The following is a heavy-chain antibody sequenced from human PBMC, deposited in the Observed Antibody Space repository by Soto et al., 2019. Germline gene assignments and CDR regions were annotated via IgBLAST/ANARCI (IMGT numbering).Heavy chain of an antibody. V-gene: IGHV1-69*06. J-gene: IGHJ6*02. CDR3: ARGCSGGSCYYYYYGMDV. D-gene: IGHD2-15*01. CDR1: GGTFSSYA. Sequence: QVQLVQSGAEVKKPGSSVKVSCKASGGTFSSYAISWVRQAPGQGLEWMRGIIPIFGTANYAQKFQGRVTITADKSTSTAYMELSSLRSEDTAVYYCARGCSGGSCYYYYYGMDVWGQGTTVTVSS. CDR2: IIPIFGTA.